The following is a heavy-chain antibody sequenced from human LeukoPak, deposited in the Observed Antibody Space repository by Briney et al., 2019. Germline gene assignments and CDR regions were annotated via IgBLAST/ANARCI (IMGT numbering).Heavy chain of an antibody. CDR3: ARAFTRGYSYGAEVGY. J-gene: IGHJ4*02. Sequence: GGSLRLSCAASGFTFSSYGMHWVRQAPGKGLEWVAVIWYDGSNKHYADSVKGRFTISRDNSKNTLYLQMNSLRAEDTAVYYCARAFTRGYSYGAEVGYWGQGTLVTVSS. CDR2: IWYDGSNK. V-gene: IGHV3-33*01. D-gene: IGHD5-18*01. CDR1: GFTFSSYG.